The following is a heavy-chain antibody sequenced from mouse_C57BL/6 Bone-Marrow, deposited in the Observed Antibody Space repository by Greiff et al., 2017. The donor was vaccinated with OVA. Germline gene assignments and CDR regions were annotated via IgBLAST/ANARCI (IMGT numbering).Heavy chain of an antibody. V-gene: IGHV1-55*01. CDR1: GYTFTSYW. D-gene: IGHD1-1*01. CDR2: IYPGSGST. Sequence: QVQLQQPGAELVKPGASVKMSCKASGYTFTSYWITWVKQRPGQGLEWIGDIYPGSGSTNYNEKFKSKATLTVDTSSSTAYMQLSSLTSEDSAVYYCARSRGSNPYFDYWGQGTTLTVSS. J-gene: IGHJ2*01. CDR3: ARSRGSNPYFDY.